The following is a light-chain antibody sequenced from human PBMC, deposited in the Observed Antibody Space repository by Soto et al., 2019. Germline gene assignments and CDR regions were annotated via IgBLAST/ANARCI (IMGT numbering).Light chain of an antibody. Sequence: DIQMTQSPSSLSASVGDRVTITCRASQGVSGYLLWYQQRQGRAPKLLIYAASNLLSGVPSRFSGSGAGANCTLNISSLQSEDYATYDCLQSYRTPHMVGQGTKLET. CDR2: AAS. J-gene: IGKJ2*01. CDR1: QGVSGY. V-gene: IGKV1-39*01. CDR3: LQSYRTPHM.